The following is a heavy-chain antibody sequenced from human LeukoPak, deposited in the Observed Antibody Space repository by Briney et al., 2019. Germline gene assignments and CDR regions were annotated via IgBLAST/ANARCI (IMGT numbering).Heavy chain of an antibody. Sequence: SETLSLTCAVYGGSFSNYYWSWIRQPPGKGLEWIGEINHSGSTNYNPSLKSRVTISVDKSKNQFSLKLSSVTAADTAVYYCARRVIAAAGTLDYWGQGTLVTVSS. CDR2: INHSGST. V-gene: IGHV4-34*01. D-gene: IGHD6-13*01. CDR1: GGSFSNYY. CDR3: ARRVIAAAGTLDY. J-gene: IGHJ4*02.